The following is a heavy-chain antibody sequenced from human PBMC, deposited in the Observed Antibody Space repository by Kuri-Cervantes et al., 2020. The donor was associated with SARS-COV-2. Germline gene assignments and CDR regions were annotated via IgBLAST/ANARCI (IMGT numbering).Heavy chain of an antibody. Sequence: GESLKISCAASGFTFSSYEMNWARQAPGKGLEWVSYISHSGTTIYYADSVKGRFTLSRDNAKNMLFLQMNSLRAEDTAVYYCVRDGDHWNFDYWGQGTLVTVSS. J-gene: IGHJ4*02. D-gene: IGHD1-1*01. CDR1: GFTFSSYE. CDR3: VRDGDHWNFDY. V-gene: IGHV3-48*03. CDR2: ISHSGTTI.